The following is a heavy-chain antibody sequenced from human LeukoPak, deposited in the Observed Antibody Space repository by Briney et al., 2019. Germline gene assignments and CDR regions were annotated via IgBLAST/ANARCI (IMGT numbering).Heavy chain of an antibody. V-gene: IGHV3-7*01. CDR3: ARDGITIFGVVIRGGFDY. CDR2: IKQDGSEK. CDR1: GFTFSSYS. D-gene: IGHD3-3*01. Sequence: GGSLRLSCAASGFTFSSYSMNWVRQAPGKGLEWVANIKQDGSEKYYVDSVKGRFTISRDNAKNSLYLQMNSLRAEDTAVYYCARDGITIFGVVIRGGFDYWGQGTLVTVSS. J-gene: IGHJ4*02.